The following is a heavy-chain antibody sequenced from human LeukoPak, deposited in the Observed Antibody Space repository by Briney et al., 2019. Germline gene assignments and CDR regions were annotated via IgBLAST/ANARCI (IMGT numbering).Heavy chain of an antibody. CDR1: GGTFSDYV. CDR2: ISPLLGAS. Sequence: SVKVSCKASGGTFSDYVISWVRQAPGQGLDWMGGISPLLGASKHTQNFHDRVTITADESTTTAYMELSDLRSADTAVYYCATYDVLTGFEYWGQGTLVTVSS. J-gene: IGHJ4*02. D-gene: IGHD3-9*01. CDR3: ATYDVLTGFEY. V-gene: IGHV1-69*01.